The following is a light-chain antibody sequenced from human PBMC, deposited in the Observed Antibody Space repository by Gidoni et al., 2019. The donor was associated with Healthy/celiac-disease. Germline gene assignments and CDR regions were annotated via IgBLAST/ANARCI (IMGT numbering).Light chain of an antibody. J-gene: IGLJ3*02. V-gene: IGLV7-46*01. CDR2: DTS. CDR3: LLSYSGARV. Sequence: QAVVTQAPSLTVSPGGTVTLTCGSSTGAVTSGHYPYWFQQKPGHAPRTLIYDTSNKHSGTPARFSGSLLGGKAALTLSGAQPEDEAEYYCLLSYSGARVFGGGTKLTVL. CDR1: TGAVTSGHY.